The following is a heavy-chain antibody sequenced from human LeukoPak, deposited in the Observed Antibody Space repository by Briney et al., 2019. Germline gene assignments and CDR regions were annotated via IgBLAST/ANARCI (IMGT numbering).Heavy chain of an antibody. CDR3: ARASGYDFWSGYLPN. V-gene: IGHV1-69*05. Sequence: SVKVSCKASGGTFSYYAISWVRQAPGQGLEWMGGIIPIFGTANYAQKFQGRVTITTDESTSTAYMELSSLRSEDTAVYYCARASGYDFWSGYLPNWGQGTLVTVSS. D-gene: IGHD3-3*01. CDR2: IIPIFGTA. J-gene: IGHJ4*02. CDR1: GGTFSYYA.